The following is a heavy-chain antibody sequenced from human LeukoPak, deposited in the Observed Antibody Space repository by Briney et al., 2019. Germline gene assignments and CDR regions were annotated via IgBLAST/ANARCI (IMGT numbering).Heavy chain of an antibody. CDR1: GFTFSSYE. J-gene: IGHJ3*02. D-gene: IGHD5-24*01. V-gene: IGHV3-48*03. CDR2: ISSSGSTI. Sequence: PGGSLRLSCAASGFTFSSYEMNWVRQAPGKGLEWVSYISSSGSTIYYADSVKGRFTISRDNAKNSLYLQMNSLRAEDTAVYYCARDGEMATIWWAFDIWGQGTMVTVSS. CDR3: ARDGEMATIWWAFDI.